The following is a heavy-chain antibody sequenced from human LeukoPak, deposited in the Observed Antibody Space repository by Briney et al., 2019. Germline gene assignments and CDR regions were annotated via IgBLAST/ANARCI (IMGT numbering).Heavy chain of an antibody. CDR2: IHSSGPP. D-gene: IGHD4-11*01. CDR3: ARIYSNYPYYFDY. V-gene: IGHV4-4*09. CDR1: GGSISNFY. Sequence: SETLSLTCTVSGGSISNFYWTWIRQPPGQGLEWIGYIHSSGPPNYNPSLKSRLTMSVDTSQNQFSLKLNSVTAADTAVYYCARIYSNYPYYFDYWGQGTLVTVSS. J-gene: IGHJ4*02.